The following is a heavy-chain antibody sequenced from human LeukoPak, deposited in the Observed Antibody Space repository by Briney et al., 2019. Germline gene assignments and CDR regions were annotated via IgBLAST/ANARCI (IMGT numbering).Heavy chain of an antibody. Sequence: PSETLSLTCAVYGGSFSGYYWSWIRQPPGKGLEWIGEINHSGSTNYNPSLKSRVTISVDTSKNQFSLKLSSVTATDTAVYYCASQGVTGIENNWFDPWGQGTLVTVSS. CDR1: GGSFSGYY. CDR2: INHSGST. D-gene: IGHD3-10*01. CDR3: ASQGVTGIENNWFDP. V-gene: IGHV4-34*01. J-gene: IGHJ5*02.